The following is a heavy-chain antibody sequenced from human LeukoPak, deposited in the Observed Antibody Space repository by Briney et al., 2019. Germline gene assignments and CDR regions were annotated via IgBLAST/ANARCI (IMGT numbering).Heavy chain of an antibody. D-gene: IGHD5-12*01. J-gene: IGHJ6*02. CDR3: ARSIVATMSGYYYYGMDV. CDR2: IIPILGIA. V-gene: IGHV1-69*02. Sequence: SVKVSCKASGGTFSSYTISWVRQAPGQGLEWMGRIIPILGIANYAQKFQSRVTITADKSTSTAYMELSSLRSEDTAVYYCARSIVATMSGYYYYGMDVWGQGTTVTVSS. CDR1: GGTFSSYT.